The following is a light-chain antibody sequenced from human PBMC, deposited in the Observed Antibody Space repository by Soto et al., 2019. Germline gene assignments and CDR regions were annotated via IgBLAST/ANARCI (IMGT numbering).Light chain of an antibody. Sequence: QSALTQPASVSGSPGQSITISCTGTSSDVGGYYYVSWYQHHPGKAPKLIIYQVTSRPSGVSNRFSASKSGNTASLTISALQAEDEALYYCCSYSSSSTVYVFGTGTKLTGL. CDR3: CSYSSSSTVYV. CDR2: QVT. V-gene: IGLV2-14*01. CDR1: SSDVGGYYY. J-gene: IGLJ1*01.